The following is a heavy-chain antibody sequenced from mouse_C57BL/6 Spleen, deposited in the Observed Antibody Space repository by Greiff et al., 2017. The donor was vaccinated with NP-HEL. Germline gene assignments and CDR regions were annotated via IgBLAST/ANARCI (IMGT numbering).Heavy chain of an antibody. CDR2: ISNGGGST. CDR1: GFTFSDYY. CDR3: ARRKSGYFDY. V-gene: IGHV5-12*01. J-gene: IGHJ2*01. Sequence: EVQRVESGGGLVQPGGSLKLSCAASGFTFSDYYMYWVRQTPEKRLEWVAYISNGGGSTYYPDTVKGRFTISRDNAKNTRYLQMSRLKSEDTAMYYCARRKSGYFDYWGQGTTLTVSS. D-gene: IGHD1-3*01.